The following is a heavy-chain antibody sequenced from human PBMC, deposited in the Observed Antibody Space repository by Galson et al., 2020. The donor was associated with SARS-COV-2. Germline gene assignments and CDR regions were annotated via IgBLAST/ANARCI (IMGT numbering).Heavy chain of an antibody. D-gene: IGHD6-19*01. J-gene: IGHJ6*02. CDR1: GFSLSNARMG. CDR2: IFSNDEK. CDR3: ARIRYVAGRAKNYYYYGMDV. V-gene: IGHV2-26*01. Sequence: DSGPTLVKPTETLTLTCTVSGFSLSNARMGVSWIRQPPGKALEWLAHIFSNDEKSYSTSLKSRLTISKDTSKSQVVLTMTNMDPVDTATYYCARIRYVAGRAKNYYYYGMDVWGQGTTVTVSS.